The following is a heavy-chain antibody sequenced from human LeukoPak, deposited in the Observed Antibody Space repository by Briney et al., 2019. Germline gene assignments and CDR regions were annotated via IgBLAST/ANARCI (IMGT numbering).Heavy chain of an antibody. V-gene: IGHV4-39*01. CDR2: VYYTGTT. CDR3: ARHVSVAVTNFFDY. D-gene: IGHD6-19*01. J-gene: IGHJ4*02. CDR1: GGSISSRNYY. Sequence: SETLSLTCTVSGGSISSRNYYWGWIRQPPGKGLEWIWGVYYTGTTYSNPSLKSRVTISVDTSKNQFSLRLSSVTAADTAVYYCARHVSVAVTNFFDYWGQGTLVTVSS.